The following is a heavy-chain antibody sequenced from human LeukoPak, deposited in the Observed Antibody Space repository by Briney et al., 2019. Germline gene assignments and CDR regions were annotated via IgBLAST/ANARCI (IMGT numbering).Heavy chain of an antibody. CDR3: ARGYVVAATFDY. J-gene: IGHJ4*02. D-gene: IGHD2-15*01. CDR2: IYYSGST. V-gene: IGHV4-30-4*01. Sequence: SKTLSLTCTVSGGSISSGGYYWSWIRQPPGKGLEWIGYIYYSGSTYYNPSLKSRVTISVDTSKNQFSLKLSSVTAADTAVYYCARGYVVAATFDYWGQGTLVTVSS. CDR1: GGSISSGGYY.